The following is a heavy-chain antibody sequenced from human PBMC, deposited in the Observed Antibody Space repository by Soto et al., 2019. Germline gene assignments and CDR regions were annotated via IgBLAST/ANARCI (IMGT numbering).Heavy chain of an antibody. Sequence: GGSLRLSCSVSGFTFSIYAMHWVRQAPGKGLEYVSSISTNGGSTHYADSVKGRFTISRDNSKNTQYLQMSSLRADDTAVYCCVKGEYYYDSSGYYPFDYWGQGTLVTVSS. D-gene: IGHD3-22*01. CDR1: GFTFSIYA. CDR3: VKGEYYYDSSGYYPFDY. CDR2: ISTNGGST. J-gene: IGHJ4*02. V-gene: IGHV3-64D*06.